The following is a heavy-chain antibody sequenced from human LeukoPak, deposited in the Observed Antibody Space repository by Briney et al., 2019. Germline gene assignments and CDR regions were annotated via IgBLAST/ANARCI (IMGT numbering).Heavy chain of an antibody. CDR3: ARLIYGGTSGWFDP. CDR1: GGSISSYY. D-gene: IGHD4-23*01. CDR2: IYYSGST. V-gene: IGHV4-59*01. J-gene: IGHJ5*02. Sequence: SETLSLTCTVSGGSISSYYWSWIRQPPGKGLEWIGYIYYSGSTNYNPSLKSRVTISVDPSKNQFSLKLSSVTAADTAVYSCARLIYGGTSGWFDPWGQGTLVTVSS.